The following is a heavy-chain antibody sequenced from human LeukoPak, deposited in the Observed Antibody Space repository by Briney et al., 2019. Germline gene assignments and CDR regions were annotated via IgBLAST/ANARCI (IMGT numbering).Heavy chain of an antibody. CDR2: MYHSGST. Sequence: PSETLSLTCAVSGASISSSHWWTWVRQPPGKGLEWIGEMYHSGSTNYNPSLKSRVTISIDVSKNQFSLKLSSVTAADTAMYYCASSTGWYRIDNWGQGTLVTVSS. CDR3: ASSTGWYRIDN. CDR1: GASISSSHW. V-gene: IGHV4-4*02. D-gene: IGHD6-19*01. J-gene: IGHJ4*02.